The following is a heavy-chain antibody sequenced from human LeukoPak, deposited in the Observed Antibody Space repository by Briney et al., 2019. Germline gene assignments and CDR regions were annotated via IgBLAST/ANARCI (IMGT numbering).Heavy chain of an antibody. D-gene: IGHD1-1*01. J-gene: IGHJ6*03. V-gene: IGHV1-69*05. CDR1: GGTFSSYA. CDR3: ARAGNWNDNVYSYYYYMDV. Sequence: GASVKVSCKASGGTFSSYAISWVRQAPGQGLEWMGGIIPIFGTANYAQKLQGRVTMTTDTSTSTAYMELRSLRSDDTAVYYCARAGNWNDNVYSYYYYMDVWGKGTTVTVSS. CDR2: IIPIFGTA.